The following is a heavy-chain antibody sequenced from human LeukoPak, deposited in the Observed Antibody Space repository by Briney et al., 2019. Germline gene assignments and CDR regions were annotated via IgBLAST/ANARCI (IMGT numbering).Heavy chain of an antibody. D-gene: IGHD3-16*01. J-gene: IGHJ4*02. Sequence: PGGSLRLSCAASGFTFSSYAMHWVRQAPGKGLEWVAVISYDGSNKYYADSVKGRFTISRDNSKNTLYLQMNSLRAEDTAVYYCGRDRGGAAFDYWGQGTLVTVSS. V-gene: IGHV3-30*04. CDR3: GRDRGGAAFDY. CDR2: ISYDGSNK. CDR1: GFTFSSYA.